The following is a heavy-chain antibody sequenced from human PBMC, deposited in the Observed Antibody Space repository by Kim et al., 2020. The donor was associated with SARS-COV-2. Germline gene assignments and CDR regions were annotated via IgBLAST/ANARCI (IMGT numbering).Heavy chain of an antibody. J-gene: IGHJ4*02. CDR3: ARALSLLWFGEFQYYFDY. V-gene: IGHV3-11*06. D-gene: IGHD3-10*01. Sequence: KGRFTISRDNAKNSLYLQMNSLRAEDTAVYYCARALSLLWFGEFQYYFDYWGQGTLVTVSS.